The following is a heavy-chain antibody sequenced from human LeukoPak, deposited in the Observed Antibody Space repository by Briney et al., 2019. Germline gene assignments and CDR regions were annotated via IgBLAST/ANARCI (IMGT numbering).Heavy chain of an antibody. J-gene: IGHJ4*02. CDR3: ARVGYSYGPATGQFDY. CDR2: INPNSGGT. V-gene: IGHV1-2*02. Sequence: GASVKVSCKASGYTFTGYYMHWVRQAPGQGLEWMGWINPNSGGTNYAQKFQGRVTMTRDTSISTAYMELSRLRSDDTAVYYCARVGYSYGPATGQFDYWGQGTLVTVSS. CDR1: GYTFTGYY. D-gene: IGHD5-18*01.